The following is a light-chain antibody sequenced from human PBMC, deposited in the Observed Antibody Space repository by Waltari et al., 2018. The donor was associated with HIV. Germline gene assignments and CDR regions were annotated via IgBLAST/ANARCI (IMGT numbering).Light chain of an antibody. CDR2: NVS. V-gene: IGLV2-23*02. J-gene: IGLJ1*01. CDR3: CSYASTSTYV. CDR1: SSDDGGYNS. Sequence: QSALTQPASVSGSPGQSITISFTGTSSDDGGYNSVSWYQQYPGKAPKLMIYNVSKRPSGVSNRFSGSKSGNTASLTISGLQAEDEADYYCCSYASTSTYVFGTGTKVTVL.